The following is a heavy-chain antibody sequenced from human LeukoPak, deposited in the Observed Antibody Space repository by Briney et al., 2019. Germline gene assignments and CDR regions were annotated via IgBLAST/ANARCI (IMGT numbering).Heavy chain of an antibody. CDR1: GYTFTSYD. D-gene: IGHD4-17*01. CDR3: ARGATSDYGDYGAWYYYYYYMDV. CDR2: MNPNSGNT. J-gene: IGHJ6*03. Sequence: ASVKVSCKASGYTFTSYDINWVRQATGQGLEWMGWMNPNSGNTGYAQKFQGRVTMTRNTSISTAYMELSSLRSEDTAVYYCARGATSDYGDYGAWYYYYYYMDVWGKGTTVTISS. V-gene: IGHV1-8*01.